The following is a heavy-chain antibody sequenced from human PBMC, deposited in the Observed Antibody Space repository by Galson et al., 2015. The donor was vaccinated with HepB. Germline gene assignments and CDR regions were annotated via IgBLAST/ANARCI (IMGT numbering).Heavy chain of an antibody. V-gene: IGHV3-23*01. CDR3: AKYGRVDTAIDY. D-gene: IGHD5-18*01. CDR2: ISGSGGST. J-gene: IGHJ4*02. Sequence: SLRLSCAASGFTFSSYAMSWVRQAPGKGLEWVSAISGSGGSTYYADSVKGRFTISRDNSKNTLYLQMNSLRAEDTAVYYCAKYGRVDTAIDYWGQGTLVTVSS. CDR1: GFTFSSYA.